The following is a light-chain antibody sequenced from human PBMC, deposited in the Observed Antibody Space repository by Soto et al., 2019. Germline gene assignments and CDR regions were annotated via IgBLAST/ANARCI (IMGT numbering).Light chain of an antibody. CDR3: QQYNNWPRT. CDR2: GAS. CDR1: QSVSSN. J-gene: IGKJ1*01. Sequence: EIVMTQSPGTLSVSPGERATLSCRASQSVSSNLAWYQQQPGQAPRLLIYGASTRATGIPARFSGSRSGTEFTLTISSLQSEDFAVYYCQQYNNWPRTFGQGNKVEIK. V-gene: IGKV3-15*01.